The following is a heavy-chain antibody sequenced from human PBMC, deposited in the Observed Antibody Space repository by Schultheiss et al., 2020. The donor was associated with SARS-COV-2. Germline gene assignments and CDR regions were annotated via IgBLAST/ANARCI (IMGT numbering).Heavy chain of an antibody. V-gene: IGHV3-30-3*01. CDR3: ARERPLPRIAAGVFDY. J-gene: IGHJ4*02. CDR1: GFTFSSYA. Sequence: GGSLRLSCAASGFTFSSYAMHWVRQAPGKGLEWVAVISYDGSNKYYADSVKGRFTISRDNSKNTLYLQMNSLRAEDTAVYYCARERPLPRIAAGVFDYWGQGTLVTVSS. D-gene: IGHD6-13*01. CDR2: ISYDGSNK.